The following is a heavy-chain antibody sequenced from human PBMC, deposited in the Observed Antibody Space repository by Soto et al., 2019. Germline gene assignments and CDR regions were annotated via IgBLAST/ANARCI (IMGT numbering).Heavy chain of an antibody. V-gene: IGHV1-69*12. J-gene: IGHJ5*02. CDR3: AREASYSYGYFFNWFDP. D-gene: IGHD5-18*01. Sequence: QVQLVQSGAEVKKPGSSVKVSCKASGGTFSSYAISWVRQAPGQGLEWMGGIIPIFGTANYAQKFQGRVTITADESTSTAYMELSSLRSDDTAVYYCAREASYSYGYFFNWFDPWGQGTLFTVSS. CDR2: IIPIFGTA. CDR1: GGTFSSYA.